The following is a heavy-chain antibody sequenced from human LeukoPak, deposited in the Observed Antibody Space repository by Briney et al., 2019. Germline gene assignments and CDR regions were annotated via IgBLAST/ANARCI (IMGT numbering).Heavy chain of an antibody. CDR2: INHSGST. CDR3: ARGENSSSWFGYYYYYMDV. V-gene: IGHV4-34*01. CDR1: GGAFSGYY. Sequence: SETPSLTCAVYGGAFSGYYWSWIRQPPGKGLEWIGEINHSGSTNYNPSLKSRVTISVDTTKNQFSLKLSSVTAADTAVYYCARGENSSSWFGYYYYYMDVWGKGTTVTVSS. J-gene: IGHJ6*03. D-gene: IGHD6-13*01.